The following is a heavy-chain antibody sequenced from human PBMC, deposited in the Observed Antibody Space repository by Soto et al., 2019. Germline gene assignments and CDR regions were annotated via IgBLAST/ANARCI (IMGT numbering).Heavy chain of an antibody. V-gene: IGHV3-15*07. D-gene: IGHD2-15*01. CDR1: GFVFNGAW. CDR3: TTVSVEGV. CDR2: IKSGSSVGAT. Sequence: PGGSLRLSCVASGFVFNGAWMDWVRQAPGTGLEWVGRIKSGSSVGATDYAAPVRGRFTISRDDSRNTLFLQMNSLKTEDTAVYYCTTVSVEGVWGQGATVTVSS. J-gene: IGHJ6*02.